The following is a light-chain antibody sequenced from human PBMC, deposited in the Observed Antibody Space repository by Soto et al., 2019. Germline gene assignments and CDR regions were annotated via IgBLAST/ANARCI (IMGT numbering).Light chain of an antibody. Sequence: MVMTHSPATLSVSPCERDTLSCRSSQLIRSKLSWHQQKPGQAPWLLIYSASTRATCVPARFSGSGSGTEFTLTISSLQSEDFAVYYCQQYNTWPPYNFGQGTKVDIK. CDR2: SAS. J-gene: IGKJ2*01. CDR3: QQYNTWPPYN. V-gene: IGKV3-15*01. CDR1: QLIRSK.